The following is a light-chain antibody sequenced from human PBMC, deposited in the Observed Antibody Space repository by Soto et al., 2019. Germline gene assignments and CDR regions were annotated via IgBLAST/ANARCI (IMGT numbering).Light chain of an antibody. J-gene: IGKJ1*01. V-gene: IGKV3-20*01. CDR2: GAS. CDR1: QSVSSSY. CDR3: QQYGSSPRT. Sequence: EIMLTQSPGTLSLSPGEGATLSCRASQSVSSSYLAWYQQKPGQAPRLLIYGASSRATGIPDRFSGSGSGTDFTLTISRLEPEDFAVYYCQQYGSSPRTFGQGTKVDNK.